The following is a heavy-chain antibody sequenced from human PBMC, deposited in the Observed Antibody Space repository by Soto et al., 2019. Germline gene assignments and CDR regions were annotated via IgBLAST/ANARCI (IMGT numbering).Heavy chain of an antibody. CDR1: GGSISSGGYS. J-gene: IGHJ4*02. V-gene: IGHV4-30-2*01. D-gene: IGHD1-26*01. Sequence: SETLSLTCAVSGGSISSGGYSWSWIRQPPGKGLEWIGYIYHSGSTYYNPSLKGRVTISVDRSKNQFSLKLSSVTAADTAVYYCASGRGLSRYFDYWGQGTLVTVSS. CDR3: ASGRGLSRYFDY. CDR2: IYHSGST.